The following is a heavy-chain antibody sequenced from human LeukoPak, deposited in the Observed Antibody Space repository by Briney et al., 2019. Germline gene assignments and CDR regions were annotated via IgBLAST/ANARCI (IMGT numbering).Heavy chain of an antibody. D-gene: IGHD5-24*01. CDR1: GNTFSSYT. CDR2: IIPIFGTA. J-gene: IGHJ4*02. CDR3: ARESRDVYNLYYFDY. V-gene: IGHV1-69*05. Sequence: SSLKVSCKASGNTFSSYTISWVRQAPGHGLEWMGRIIPIFGTANYAQKFQGRVTITTDESTSTAYMELSSLRSEDTAVYYCARESRDVYNLYYFDYWGQGTLVTVSS.